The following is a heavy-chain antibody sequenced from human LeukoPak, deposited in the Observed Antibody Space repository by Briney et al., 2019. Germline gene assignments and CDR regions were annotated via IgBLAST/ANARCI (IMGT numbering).Heavy chain of an antibody. V-gene: IGHV1-18*01. J-gene: IGHJ4*02. Sequence: GSSVKVSCKASGGTFSSYAISWVRQAPGQGLEWMGWISAYNGNTNYAQKLQGRVTMTTDTSTSTAYMELRSLRSDDTAVYYCARDPRPVAATVPPPFDYWGQGTLVTVSS. CDR2: ISAYNGNT. CDR1: GGTFSSYA. CDR3: ARDPRPVAATVPPPFDY. D-gene: IGHD2-15*01.